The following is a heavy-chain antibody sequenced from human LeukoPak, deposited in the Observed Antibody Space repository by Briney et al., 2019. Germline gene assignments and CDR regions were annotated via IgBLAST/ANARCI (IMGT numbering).Heavy chain of an antibody. J-gene: IGHJ4*02. CDR3: ARDGGAYRGLDY. CDR2: VNLQGST. V-gene: IGHV4-4*02. CDR1: SCTAHRINW. D-gene: IGHD3-16*01. Sequence: PSGTLSCKAAGYSCTAHRINWLPQVRQPPGKGLEWIGEVNLQGSTNYNPSLMGRVAISVDMSENHISLQLSSVRAADTAVYYCARDGGAYRGLDYWGQGTLVTVSS.